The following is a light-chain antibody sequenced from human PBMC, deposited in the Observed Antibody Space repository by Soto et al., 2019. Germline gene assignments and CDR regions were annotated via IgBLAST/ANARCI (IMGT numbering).Light chain of an antibody. CDR3: LLYYGAAGV. Sequence: QAVVTQEPSLTVSPGGTVTLTCASSTVAVTSGYYPNWFQQKPGQAPRALIYNTSNKHSWTPARFSGSLLGGKAALTLSGVQPEDEAEYYCLLYYGAAGVFGGGTKLTVL. CDR1: TVAVTSGYY. CDR2: NTS. J-gene: IGLJ2*01. V-gene: IGLV7-43*01.